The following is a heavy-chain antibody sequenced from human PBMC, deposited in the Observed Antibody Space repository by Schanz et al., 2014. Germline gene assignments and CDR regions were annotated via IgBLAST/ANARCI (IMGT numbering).Heavy chain of an antibody. CDR2: ISYDGRNK. D-gene: IGHD3-9*01. Sequence: VHLMESGGGLVQPGGSLRLSCAGSGFTFSSYAMNWVRQTPGKGLEWVAAISYDGRNKYYADSVKGRFTISRDTSKNTLYLQMNSLRAEDTAVYYCARTTNPFNFDSWPYLDYWGQGTLVTVSS. CDR1: GFTFSSYA. V-gene: IGHV3-30*03. J-gene: IGHJ4*02. CDR3: ARTTNPFNFDSWPYLDY.